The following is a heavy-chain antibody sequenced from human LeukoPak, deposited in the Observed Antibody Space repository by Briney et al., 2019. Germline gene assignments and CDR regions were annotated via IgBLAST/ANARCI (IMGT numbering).Heavy chain of an antibody. CDR3: AVDNVITTVTTDY. CDR1: GGTFSSYA. CDR2: IIPIFGTA. V-gene: IGHV1-69*05. D-gene: IGHD4-17*01. Sequence: SVKVSCKASGGTFSSYAISWVRQAHGQGLEWMGRIIPIFGTANYAQKFQGRVTITTDESTSTAYMELSSLRSEDTAVYYCAVDNVITTVTTDYWGQGTLVTVSS. J-gene: IGHJ4*02.